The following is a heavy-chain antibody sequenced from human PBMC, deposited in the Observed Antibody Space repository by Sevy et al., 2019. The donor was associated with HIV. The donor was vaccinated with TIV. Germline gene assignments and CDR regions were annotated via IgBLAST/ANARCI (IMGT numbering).Heavy chain of an antibody. CDR3: ARAPLVPAAADY. V-gene: IGHV3-7*01. CDR2: IKQDGSET. D-gene: IGHD2-2*01. CDR1: GFIFNSYW. Sequence: GGSLRLSCAASGFIFNSYWMSWVRQAPGKGLEWLANIKQDGSETKYVNSVKGRFTISRDNAKNSLYLQMNSLRAEDTAVYYCARAPLVPAAADYWGQGILVTVSS. J-gene: IGHJ4*02.